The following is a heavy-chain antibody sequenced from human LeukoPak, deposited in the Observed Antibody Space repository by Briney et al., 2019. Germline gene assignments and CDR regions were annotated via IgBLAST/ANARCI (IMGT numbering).Heavy chain of an antibody. V-gene: IGHV3-11*01. CDR2: ISSSGSTI. J-gene: IGHJ4*02. Sequence: PGGSLRLSCESSGFSLTDYTMNWVRQAPGKGLEWVSYISSSGSTIYYADSVKGRFTISRDNAKNSLYLQMNSLRAEDTAVYYCARVKAGVKFDYWGQGTLVTVSS. CDR3: ARVKAGVKFDY. CDR1: GFSLTDYT. D-gene: IGHD3-10*01.